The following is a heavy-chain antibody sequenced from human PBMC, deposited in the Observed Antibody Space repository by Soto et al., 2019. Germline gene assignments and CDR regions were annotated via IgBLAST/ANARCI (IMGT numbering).Heavy chain of an antibody. J-gene: IGHJ5*02. CDR1: GGTFGSYP. CDR2: IIPLFGSS. V-gene: IGHV1-69*06. Sequence: QVQLVQSAAEVKKPGSSVKVSCKASGGTFGSYPISWVRQAPGHGLEWMGGIIPLFGSSNYAQKFQGRVTIAADTSTSKVYMELNSLRSEHTAMYYCAREAFSGRYVPSWGQGTLVTVSS. CDR3: AREAFSGRYVPS. D-gene: IGHD1-26*01.